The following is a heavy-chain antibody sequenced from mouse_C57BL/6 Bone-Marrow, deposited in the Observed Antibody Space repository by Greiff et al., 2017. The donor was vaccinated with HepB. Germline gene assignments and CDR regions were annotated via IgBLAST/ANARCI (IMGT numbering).Heavy chain of an antibody. CDR3: AGDMVNWGFAY. Sequence: QVQLKESGPGLVKPSQSLFLTCSITGFPITSGYYWIWIRQSPGKPLEWMGYITHSGETFYNPSLQSPISITRETSKNQFFLQLNSVTTEDTAMYYCAGDMVNWGFAYWGQGTLVTVSA. V-gene: IGHV12-3*01. D-gene: IGHD4-1*01. J-gene: IGHJ3*01. CDR1: GFPITSGYY. CDR2: ITHSGET.